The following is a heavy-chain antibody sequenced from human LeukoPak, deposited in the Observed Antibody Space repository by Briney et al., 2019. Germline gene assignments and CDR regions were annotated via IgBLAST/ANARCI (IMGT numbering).Heavy chain of an antibody. J-gene: IGHJ6*04. V-gene: IGHV3-23*01. D-gene: IGHD3-10*01. CDR3: VKLRGPDYYTYNMDA. CDR2: VTGSGGNT. Sequence: GGSLRLSCAASGFTFSNYAMTWVRQAPGKGLEWVSDVTGSGGNTYYADSVKGRFTISRDNSKNTLFLQMNSLRVEDTAVYFCVKLRGPDYYTYNMDAWGKGTTVIVSS. CDR1: GFTFSNYA.